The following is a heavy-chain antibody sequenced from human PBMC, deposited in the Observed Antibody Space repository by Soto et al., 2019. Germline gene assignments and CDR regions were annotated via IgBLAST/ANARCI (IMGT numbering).Heavy chain of an antibody. D-gene: IGHD3-22*01. CDR2: IYHSGST. J-gene: IGHJ4*02. CDR1: GGSISSGGYS. Sequence: SETLSLTCAVSGGSISSGGYSWSWIRQPPGKGLEWIGYIYHSGSTYYNPSLKSRVTISVDRSKNRFSPKLSSVTAADTAVYYCASRLEYYDSSGYSAGFDYWGQGTLVTVSS. V-gene: IGHV4-30-2*01. CDR3: ASRLEYYDSSGYSAGFDY.